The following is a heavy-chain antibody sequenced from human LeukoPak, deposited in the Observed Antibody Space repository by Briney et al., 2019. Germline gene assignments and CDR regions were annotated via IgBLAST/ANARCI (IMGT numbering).Heavy chain of an antibody. CDR1: GFTFSCYA. D-gene: IGHD6-6*01. Sequence: PGGSLRLSCAASGFTFSCYAMSWVRQAPGKRLEWVSAISGSGGSTYYADSVKGRFTISRDNSKNTLYLQMNSLRAEDTAVYYCAKGYSSSLYYYYYMDVWGKGTTVTVSS. V-gene: IGHV3-23*01. J-gene: IGHJ6*03. CDR3: AKGYSSSLYYYYYMDV. CDR2: ISGSGGST.